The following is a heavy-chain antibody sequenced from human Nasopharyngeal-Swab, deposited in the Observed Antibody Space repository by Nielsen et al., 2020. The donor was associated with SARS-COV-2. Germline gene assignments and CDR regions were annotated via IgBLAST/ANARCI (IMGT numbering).Heavy chain of an antibody. Sequence: SETLSLTCTVPGGSFSSGSYYWSWIRQPPGKGLEWIGYIYYSGSTNYNPSLKSRVTISVDTSKNQFSLKLSSVTAADTAVYYCARDHYGSGSPSMDVWGQGTTVTVSS. CDR3: ARDHYGSGSPSMDV. CDR1: GGSFSSGSYY. V-gene: IGHV4-61*01. D-gene: IGHD3-10*01. CDR2: IYYSGST. J-gene: IGHJ6*02.